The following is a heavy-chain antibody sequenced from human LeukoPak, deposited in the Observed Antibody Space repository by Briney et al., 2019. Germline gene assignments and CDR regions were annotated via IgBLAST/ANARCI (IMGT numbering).Heavy chain of an antibody. D-gene: IGHD6-19*01. CDR2: IQYDGSNK. CDR1: GFTFSNYG. V-gene: IGHV3-30*02. J-gene: IGHJ5*02. CDR3: AKGEAGYAPSLSWFDP. Sequence: PGGSLRHSCAASGFTFSNYGMYWVRQAPGKGLEWVSLIQYDGSNKYYGDSVKGRFTISRDNSKNTLYLQMSSLRPEDSAVYYCAKGEAGYAPSLSWFDPWGQGTLVTVSS.